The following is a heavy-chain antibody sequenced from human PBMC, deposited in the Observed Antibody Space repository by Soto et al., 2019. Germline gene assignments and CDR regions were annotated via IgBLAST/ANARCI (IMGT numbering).Heavy chain of an antibody. V-gene: IGHV3-53*02. CDR3: AKKRPSSIQGWAFGMAV. Sequence: EVQLVETGGGLIQPGGSLRLSCLASGFSVTTNYIIWVRQPPGKGLEWVSTTFTGGSTHYADSVKGRFSISRDNSKNTVYLQMTNLRVADTDVYYCAKKRPSSIQGWAFGMAVWGQGHTVSVSS. CDR1: GFSVTTNY. CDR2: TFTGGST. D-gene: IGHD3-16*01. J-gene: IGHJ6*02.